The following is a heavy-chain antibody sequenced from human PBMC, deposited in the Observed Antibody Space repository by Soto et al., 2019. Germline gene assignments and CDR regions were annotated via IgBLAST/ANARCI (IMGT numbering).Heavy chain of an antibody. CDR2: ISYDGSNK. V-gene: IGHV3-30-3*01. Sequence: GSLRLSCAASGFTFSSYAMHWVRQAPGKGLEWVAVISYDGSNKYYADSVKGRFTISRDNSKNTLYLKMNSLRAEDTAVYYCARPGHHCSSTSCYFFGMDVWGQGTTVTVSS. J-gene: IGHJ6*02. CDR3: ARPGHHCSSTSCYFFGMDV. CDR1: GFTFSSYA. D-gene: IGHD2-2*01.